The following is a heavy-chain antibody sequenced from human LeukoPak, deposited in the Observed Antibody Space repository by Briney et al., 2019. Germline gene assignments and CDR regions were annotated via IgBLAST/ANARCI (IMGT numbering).Heavy chain of an antibody. CDR3: ARAGGPYPMVRGRTCDP. D-gene: IGHD3-10*01. Sequence: SETLSLTCTVSGGSISSYYWSWIRQPPGKGLEWLGYIYYSGSTNYNPSLKSRVTISVDTSKNQFSLKLSSVTAADTAVYYCARAGGPYPMVRGRTCDPWGQGTLVTVSS. J-gene: IGHJ5*02. CDR2: IYYSGST. CDR1: GGSISSYY. V-gene: IGHV4-59*01.